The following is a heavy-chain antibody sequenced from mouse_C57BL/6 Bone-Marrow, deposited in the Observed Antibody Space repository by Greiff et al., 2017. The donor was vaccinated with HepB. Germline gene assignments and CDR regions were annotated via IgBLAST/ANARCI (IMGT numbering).Heavy chain of an antibody. Sequence: QVQLQQSGPGLVQPSQSLSITCTVSGFSLTSYGVHWVRQSPGKGLEWLGVIWSGGSTDYNAAFISRLSISKDNSKSQVFFKMNSLQADDTAIYYCARYDYDDEGFAYWGQGTLVTVSA. CDR2: IWSGGST. J-gene: IGHJ3*01. V-gene: IGHV2-2*01. CDR3: ARYDYDDEGFAY. D-gene: IGHD2-4*01. CDR1: GFSLTSYG.